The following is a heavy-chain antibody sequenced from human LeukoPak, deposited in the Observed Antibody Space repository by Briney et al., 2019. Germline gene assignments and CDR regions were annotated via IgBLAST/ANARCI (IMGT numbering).Heavy chain of an antibody. CDR3: ASANLYSDAFDY. D-gene: IGHD2-8*01. CDR1: GGSISSYY. CDR2: IYYSGST. V-gene: IGHV4-59*01. Sequence: SETLSLTCTVSGGSISSYYWSWIRQPPGKGLEWIGYIYYSGSTNYNPSLKSRVTISVDTSKNQFSLKLSSLTAADTAVYYCASANLYSDAFDYWGQGTLVTVSS. J-gene: IGHJ4*02.